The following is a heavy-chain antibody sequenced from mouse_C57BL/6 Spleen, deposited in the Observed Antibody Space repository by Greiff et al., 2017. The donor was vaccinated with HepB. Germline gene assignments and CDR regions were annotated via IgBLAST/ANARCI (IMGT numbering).Heavy chain of an antibody. D-gene: IGHD2-4*01. V-gene: IGHV1-54*01. CDR1: GYAFTNYL. CDR3: ARNYVNYFDY. J-gene: IGHJ2*01. CDR2: INPGSGGT. Sequence: QVQLKESGAELVRPGTSVKVSCKASGYAFTNYLIEWVKQRPGQGLEWIGVINPGSGGTNYNEKFKGKATLTADKSSSTAYMQLSSLTSEDSAVYFCARNYVNYFDYWGQGTTLTVSS.